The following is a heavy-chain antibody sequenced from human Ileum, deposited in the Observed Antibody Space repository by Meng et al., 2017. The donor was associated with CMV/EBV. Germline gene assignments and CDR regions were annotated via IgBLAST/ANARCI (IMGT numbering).Heavy chain of an antibody. CDR1: GFTFSNYA. V-gene: IGHV3-23*01. CDR2: TSGRGGST. Sequence: GGSLRLSCEASGFTFSNYAMTWVRQAPVKGLEWVATTSGRGGSTYNAYSVTGRFSISRVNSRTTLYLQMSSLRGEDTAVYFCAKDRTREDWTLLGGYFGPWGPGTQVTVSS. J-gene: IGHJ5*02. D-gene: IGHD1-26*01. CDR3: AKDRTREDWTLLGGYFGP.